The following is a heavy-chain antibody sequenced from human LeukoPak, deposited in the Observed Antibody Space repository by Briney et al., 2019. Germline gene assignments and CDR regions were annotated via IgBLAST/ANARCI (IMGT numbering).Heavy chain of an antibody. CDR3: ASGVIVGATTFH. J-gene: IGHJ4*02. V-gene: IGHV4-31*03. Sequence: SQTLSLTCTVSGGSISSGGYYWSWIRQHPGKGLEWIGYIYYSGSTYYNPSLKSRVTISVDTSKNQFSLKLSPVTAADTAVYYCASGVIVGATTFHWGQGTLVTVSS. CDR2: IYYSGST. CDR1: GGSISSGGYY. D-gene: IGHD1-26*01.